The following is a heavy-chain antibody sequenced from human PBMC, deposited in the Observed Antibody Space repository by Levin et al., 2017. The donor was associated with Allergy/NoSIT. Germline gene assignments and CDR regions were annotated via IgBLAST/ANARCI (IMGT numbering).Heavy chain of an antibody. D-gene: IGHD4-17*01. CDR3: TKALGDYGYEYYGMDV. Sequence: QSGGSLRLSCAASGFTFRRHAMNWVRQTPGKGLEWVSAISGSSGSIYYADSVKGRFTISRDNSKNTLSLQMNSLRAEDTAVYYCTKALGDYGYEYYGMDVWGQGTTVTVSS. J-gene: IGHJ6*02. CDR1: GFTFRRHA. CDR2: ISGSSGSI. V-gene: IGHV3-23*01.